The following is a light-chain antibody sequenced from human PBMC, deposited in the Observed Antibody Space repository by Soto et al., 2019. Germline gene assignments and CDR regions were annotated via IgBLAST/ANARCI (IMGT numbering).Light chain of an antibody. Sequence: DFQMTQSPSSLSASVGDRVTITCRASQDISDHLAWYQHKPGKVPELLIYGASTLQSGVPSRFSGGVSGTDFTLTISTLQPEDVATYYCQKYDRSTRTFGQGTKVELK. J-gene: IGKJ1*01. CDR1: QDISDH. V-gene: IGKV1-27*01. CDR3: QKYDRSTRT. CDR2: GAS.